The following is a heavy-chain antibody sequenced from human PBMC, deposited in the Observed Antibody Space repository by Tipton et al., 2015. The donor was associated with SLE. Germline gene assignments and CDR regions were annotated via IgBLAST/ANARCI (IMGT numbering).Heavy chain of an antibody. J-gene: IGHJ6*03. V-gene: IGHV4-59*12. Sequence: TLSLTCTVSGGSINIYYWSWVRQSPGEGLEWIGYIFHSGGTTYNASLRSRVTMSVDTSKNQFSLKLSSVTAADTAVYYCARVPGLDRDYFYYYYMDVWGKGTTVTVSS. CDR2: IFHSGGT. D-gene: IGHD3/OR15-3a*01. CDR1: GGSINIYY. CDR3: ARVPGLDRDYFYYYYMDV.